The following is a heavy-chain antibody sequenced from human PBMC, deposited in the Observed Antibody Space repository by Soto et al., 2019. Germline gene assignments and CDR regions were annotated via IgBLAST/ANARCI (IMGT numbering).Heavy chain of an antibody. V-gene: IGHV4-4*02. CDR3: ARRTDPKVRGVNSFGH. J-gene: IGHJ4*02. CDR2: IYHSGST. CDR1: GGSISSSNW. D-gene: IGHD3-10*01. Sequence: SETLSLTCAVSGGSISSSNWWSWVRQPPGKGLEWIGEIYHSGSTNYNPSLKSRVTISVDKSKNQFSLKLSSVTAADTGRDYCARRTDPKVRGVNSFGHWGQGTPVTVSS.